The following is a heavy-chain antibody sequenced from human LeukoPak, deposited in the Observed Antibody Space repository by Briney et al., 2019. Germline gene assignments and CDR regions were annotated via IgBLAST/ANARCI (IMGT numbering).Heavy chain of an antibody. V-gene: IGHV1-18*01. J-gene: IGHJ4*02. Sequence: ASVKVSCNASGYTFTSYGISWVRQAPGQGLEWMGWISAYNGNTNYAQKLQGRVTMTTDTSTSTGLIELRRLRCDEQGVYYCAREKSWTEVVQWEYWGQGTLVTVSS. CDR3: AREKSWTEVVQWEY. CDR1: GYTFTSYG. D-gene: IGHD1-26*01. CDR2: ISAYNGNT.